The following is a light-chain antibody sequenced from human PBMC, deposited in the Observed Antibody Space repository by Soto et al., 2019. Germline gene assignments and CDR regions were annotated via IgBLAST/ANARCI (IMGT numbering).Light chain of an antibody. J-gene: IGKJ5*01. V-gene: IGKV1-33*01. Sequence: DVQMTQSPSSLSASVGDRVTITCQASRDISDHLNWFHQLPGKAPKVLIYDASNLVTGVSSRFSGRGSGTHFTINISSLQPEDVGTYYCQQYDHVGITFGPGTRLEVK. CDR1: RDISDH. CDR3: QQYDHVGIT. CDR2: DAS.